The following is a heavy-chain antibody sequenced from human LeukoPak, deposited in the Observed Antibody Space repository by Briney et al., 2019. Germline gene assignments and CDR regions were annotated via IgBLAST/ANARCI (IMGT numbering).Heavy chain of an antibody. CDR3: ARSRVDGDYYYYYGMDV. D-gene: IGHD4-17*01. Sequence: GGSLRLSCAASGFTFSSYAMHWVRQAPGKGLEWVAVISYDGSNKYYADSVKGRFTISRDNSKNTLYLQMDSLRAEDTGVYYCARSRVDGDYYYYYGMDVWGQGTTVTVSS. CDR1: GFTFSSYA. CDR2: ISYDGSNK. V-gene: IGHV3-30-3*01. J-gene: IGHJ6*02.